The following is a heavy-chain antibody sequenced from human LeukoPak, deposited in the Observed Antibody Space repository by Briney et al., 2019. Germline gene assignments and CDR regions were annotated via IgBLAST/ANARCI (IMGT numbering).Heavy chain of an antibody. D-gene: IGHD1/OR15-1a*01. Sequence: GGSLRLSCAASGFTFTSQALSWVRQAPGKGLEWVSSFTGAAGNIYYADSVKGRFTLSRDTSKETMYLQMNSLRADDTAIYYCAAGGGNTFNPWGQGTLVTVSS. CDR2: FTGAAGNI. CDR1: GFTFTSQA. J-gene: IGHJ5*02. CDR3: AAGGGNTFNP. V-gene: IGHV3-23*01.